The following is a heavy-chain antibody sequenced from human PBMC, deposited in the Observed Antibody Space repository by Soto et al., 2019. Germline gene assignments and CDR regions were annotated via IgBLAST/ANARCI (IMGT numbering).Heavy chain of an antibody. CDR2: IYYSGST. J-gene: IGHJ3*02. CDR3: ARARLRAVYAFDI. V-gene: IGHV4-31*02. CDR1: GGSVSSGAYY. Sequence: SETLSLTXTVSGGSVSSGAYYWTWIRQRPGKGLEWIGYIYYSGSTYYSPSLKSRLSISLDTSKNQFSLRLSSVTAADTAMYYCARARLRAVYAFDIWGQGTMVTVSS. D-gene: IGHD5-12*01.